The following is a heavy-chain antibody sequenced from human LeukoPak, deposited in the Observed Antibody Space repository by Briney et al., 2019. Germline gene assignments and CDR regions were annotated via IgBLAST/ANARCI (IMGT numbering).Heavy chain of an antibody. CDR3: ARDGDGSGSYDNWFDP. V-gene: IGHV3-20*04. CDR2: FNWNGGST. CDR1: GFTFDDYG. D-gene: IGHD3-10*01. J-gene: IGHJ5*02. Sequence: GGSLRLSCAASGFTFDDYGMSWVRQAPGKGLEWVSGFNWNGGSTGYADSVKGRFTISRDNAKNSLYLQMNSLRAEDTALYYCARDGDGSGSYDNWFDPWGQGTLVTVSS.